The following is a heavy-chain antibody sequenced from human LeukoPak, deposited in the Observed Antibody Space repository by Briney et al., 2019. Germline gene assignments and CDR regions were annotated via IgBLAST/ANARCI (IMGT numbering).Heavy chain of an antibody. Sequence: GGSLRLSCAASGSTFSSYAMSWVRQAPGKGLEWVSAISGSGGSTYYADSVKGRFTISRDNSKNTLYLQMNSLRAEDTAVYYCAKDETEDWYFDLWGRGTLVTVSS. J-gene: IGHJ2*01. CDR2: ISGSGGST. CDR3: AKDETEDWYFDL. V-gene: IGHV3-23*01. CDR1: GSTFSSYA.